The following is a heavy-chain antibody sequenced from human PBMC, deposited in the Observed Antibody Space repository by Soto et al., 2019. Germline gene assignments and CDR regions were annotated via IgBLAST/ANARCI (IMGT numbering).Heavy chain of an antibody. D-gene: IGHD6-13*01. V-gene: IGHV1-69*01. CDR1: GGTFSSYA. CDR2: IIPIFGTA. J-gene: IGHJ6*02. CDR3: ASGSSWYTHYYYYGMDV. Sequence: QVQLVQSGAEVKKPGSSVKVSCKASGGTFSSYAISWVRQAPGQGREWMGGIIPIFGTANYAQKFQGRVTITADESTSTAYMELSSLRSEDTAVYYCASGSSWYTHYYYYGMDVWGQGTTVTVSS.